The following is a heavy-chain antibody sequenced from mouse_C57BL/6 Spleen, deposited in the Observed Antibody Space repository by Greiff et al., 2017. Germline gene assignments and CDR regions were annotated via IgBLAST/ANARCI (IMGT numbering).Heavy chain of an antibody. CDR1: GYTFTSYW. D-gene: IGHD1-1*01. V-gene: IGHV1-50*01. CDR2: IDPSDSYT. J-gene: IGHJ2*01. CDR3: ARGSRYYYGSLDY. Sequence: VQLQQPGAELVKPGASVKLSCKASGYTFTSYWMQWVKQRPGQGLEWIGEIDPSDSYTNYNQKFTGKATLTVDTSSSTAYMQLSSLTSEDSAVYYCARGSRYYYGSLDYWGQGTTLTVSS.